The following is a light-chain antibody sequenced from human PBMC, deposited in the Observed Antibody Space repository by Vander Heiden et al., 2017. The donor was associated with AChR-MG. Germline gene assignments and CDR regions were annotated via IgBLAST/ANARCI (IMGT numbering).Light chain of an antibody. V-gene: IGLV1-47*01. CDR1: STNLGSNY. CDR3: AAWDDSLSVVV. CDR2: RNN. J-gene: IGLJ3*02. Sequence: QSVLTQPPSASGTPGQRVTISCSGSSTNLGSNYVYWYRQLPGTAPKLLIYRNNQRPSGVPDRLSGSKSDTSASLAISRLRSEDEADYYCAAWDDSLSVVVFGGGTKLTVL.